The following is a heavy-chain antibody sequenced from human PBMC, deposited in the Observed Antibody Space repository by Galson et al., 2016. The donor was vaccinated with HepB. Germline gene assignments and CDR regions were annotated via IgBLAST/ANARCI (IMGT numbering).Heavy chain of an antibody. V-gene: IGHV3-47*02. Sequence: SLRLSCAASGFAFSSYVLHWVRRAPGKGPEWVSAIGTGGDTYYADSVMGRFTISRDNAKNTLYVQMNSLRADDTAVYYCATVGQKWELMSWGQGTLVTVSS. CDR2: IGTGGDT. CDR3: ATVGQKWELMS. D-gene: IGHD1-26*01. CDR1: GFAFSSYV. J-gene: IGHJ5*02.